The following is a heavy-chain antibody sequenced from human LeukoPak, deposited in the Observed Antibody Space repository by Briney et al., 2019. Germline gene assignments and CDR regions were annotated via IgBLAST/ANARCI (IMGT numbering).Heavy chain of an antibody. D-gene: IGHD4-11*01. CDR3: TKVRSGSSNWALRVFDY. CDR1: GFTFSNEA. CDR2: ISPGGGTT. V-gene: IGHV3-23*01. Sequence: GGSLRLSCAVSGFTFSNEAMGWVRQPRGGGLEWVSTISPGGGTTYHAESMKGRFTISRDNSKSTLYLEMNSLRVEDTAVYYCTKVRSGSSNWALRVFDYWGQGALVTVPS. J-gene: IGHJ4*02.